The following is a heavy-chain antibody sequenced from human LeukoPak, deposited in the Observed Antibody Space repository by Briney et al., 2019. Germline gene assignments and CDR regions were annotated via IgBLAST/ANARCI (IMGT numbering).Heavy chain of an antibody. Sequence: ASVKVSCKASGYTFTGYYMHWVRQAPGQGLEWMGWINPNSGGTNYAQKFQSWVTMTRDTSISTAYMELSRLRSDDTAVYYCARGGGIAVAGTYYFDYWGQGTLVTVSS. J-gene: IGHJ4*02. CDR1: GYTFTGYY. D-gene: IGHD6-19*01. V-gene: IGHV1-2*04. CDR3: ARGGGIAVAGTYYFDY. CDR2: INPNSGGT.